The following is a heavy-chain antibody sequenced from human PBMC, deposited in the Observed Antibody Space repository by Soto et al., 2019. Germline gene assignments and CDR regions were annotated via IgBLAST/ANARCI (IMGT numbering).Heavy chain of an antibody. CDR1: GYTFTSYY. J-gene: IGHJ4*02. D-gene: IGHD6-13*01. V-gene: IGHV1-46*03. CDR3: ARDLPFRIAAAGTLDY. CDR2: INPSGGST. Sequence: ASVKVSCKASGYTFTSYYMHWVRQAPGQGLEWMGIINPSGGSTSYAQKFQGRVTMTRDTSTSTVYMELSSLRSEDTAVYYCARDLPFRIAAAGTLDYWGQGTLVTVSS.